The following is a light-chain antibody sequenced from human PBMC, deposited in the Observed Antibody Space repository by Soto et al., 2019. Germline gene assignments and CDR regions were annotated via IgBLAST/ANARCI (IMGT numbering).Light chain of an antibody. CDR2: EVT. CDR3: SSYAGSNHLL. CDR1: SSDVGGYNF. J-gene: IGLJ2*01. Sequence: QSALTQSPSASGSPGQSVTISCTGTSSDVGGYNFVSWYQQHPGKAPKLMIYEVTKRLSGVPDRFSGSKSGNTASPTVSGLQAEDEADYYCSSYAGSNHLLFGGGTKLTVL. V-gene: IGLV2-8*01.